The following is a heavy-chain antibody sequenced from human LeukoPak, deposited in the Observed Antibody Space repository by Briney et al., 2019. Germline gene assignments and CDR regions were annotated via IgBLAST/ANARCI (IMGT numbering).Heavy chain of an antibody. CDR2: ISSSSSYT. CDR1: GFTFSDYY. V-gene: IGHV3-11*06. Sequence: GGSLRLSCAASGFTFSDYYMSWIRQAPGKGLEWVSYISSSSSYTNYADSVKGRFTISKDNAKNSLYLQMNSLRAEDTAVYYCARSTMDMVRGVCEGFDYWGQGTLVTVSS. D-gene: IGHD3-10*01. J-gene: IGHJ4*02. CDR3: ARSTMDMVRGVCEGFDY.